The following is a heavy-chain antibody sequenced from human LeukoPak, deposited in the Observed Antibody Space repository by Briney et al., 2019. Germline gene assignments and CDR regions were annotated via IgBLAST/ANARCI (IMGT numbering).Heavy chain of an antibody. D-gene: IGHD6-13*01. J-gene: IGHJ4*02. V-gene: IGHV3-21*01. CDR3: ARVSTAVSLAIDY. Sequence: GGSLRLSCAASGFTFSGYTMNWVRQAPGKGLEWVSSITSSGLDMFHADSVKGRFTISRDDAQNSLSLQMNSLRAEDTAVYYCARVSTAVSLAIDYWGQGTLVTVST. CDR2: ITSSGLDM. CDR1: GFTFSGYT.